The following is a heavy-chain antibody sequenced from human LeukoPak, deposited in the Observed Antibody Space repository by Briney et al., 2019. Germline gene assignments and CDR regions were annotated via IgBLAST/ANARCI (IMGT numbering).Heavy chain of an antibody. CDR3: SRGPTIRGRWFDP. Sequence: ASVKVSCKASGYTFTGYYMHWVRQAPGQGLEWMGWINPNSGGTNYAQKFQGWVTMTRDTSISTVYMELSSLRSEDTAVYYCSRGPTIRGRWFDPWGQGTLVTVSS. J-gene: IGHJ5*02. D-gene: IGHD5-24*01. CDR2: INPNSGGT. V-gene: IGHV1-2*04. CDR1: GYTFTGYY.